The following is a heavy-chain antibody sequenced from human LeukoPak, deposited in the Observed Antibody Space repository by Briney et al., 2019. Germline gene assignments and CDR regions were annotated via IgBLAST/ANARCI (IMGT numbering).Heavy chain of an antibody. CDR3: ATPYDRLSGLMLDY. V-gene: IGHV1-69*13. CDR2: IIPIFGTA. J-gene: IGHJ4*02. Sequence: SVKVSCKASGGTFSSYAISWVRQAPGQGLEWMGGIIPIFGTANYAQKFQGRVTITADESTSTAYMELSSLRAEDTAVYYCATPYDRLSGLMLDYWGQGTLVTVSS. D-gene: IGHD1-26*01. CDR1: GGTFSSYA.